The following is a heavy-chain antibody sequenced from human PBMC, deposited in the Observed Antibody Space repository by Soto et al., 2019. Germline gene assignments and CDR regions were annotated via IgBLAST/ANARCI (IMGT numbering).Heavy chain of an antibody. Sequence: GGSLRLSCAASGFTFSSYAMHWVRQAPGKGLEWVAVISYGGSNKYYADSVKGRFTISRDNSKNTLYLQMNSLRAEDTALYYCARGPRADAAAGFNFDYWGQGTLVTVSS. D-gene: IGHD6-13*01. CDR1: GFTFSSYA. V-gene: IGHV3-30-3*01. CDR3: ARGPRADAAAGFNFDY. CDR2: ISYGGSNK. J-gene: IGHJ4*02.